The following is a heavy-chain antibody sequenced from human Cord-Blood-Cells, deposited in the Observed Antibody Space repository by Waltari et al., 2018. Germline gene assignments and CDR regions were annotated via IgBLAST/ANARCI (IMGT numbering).Heavy chain of an antibody. D-gene: IGHD1-26*01. J-gene: IGHJ3*02. CDR2: IYYSGST. V-gene: IGHV4-39*01. CDR1: GGSISSSSYY. CDR3: ARPGIVGATRGACDI. Sequence: QLQLQESGPGLVKPSETLSLTCTVSGGSISSSSYYWGWIRQPPGKGLEWIGSIYYSGSTYYTPSLNSRVTISVDTSKNQFSLKLSSVTAADTAVYYCARPGIVGATRGACDIWGQGTIVTVSS.